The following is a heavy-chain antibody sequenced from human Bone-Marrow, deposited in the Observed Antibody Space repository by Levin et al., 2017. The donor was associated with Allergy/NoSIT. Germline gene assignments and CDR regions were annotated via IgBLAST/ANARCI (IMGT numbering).Heavy chain of an antibody. D-gene: IGHD3-22*01. CDR2: IYYSGST. V-gene: IGHV4-39*07. Sequence: SETLSLTCTVSGGSISSSSYYWGWIRQPPGKGLEWIGSIYYSGSTYYNPSLKSRVTISVDTSKNQFSLKLSSVTAADTAVYYCARDSHYYDSRGYDYFDYWGQGTLVTVSS. CDR1: GGSISSSSYY. J-gene: IGHJ4*02. CDR3: ARDSHYYDSRGYDYFDY.